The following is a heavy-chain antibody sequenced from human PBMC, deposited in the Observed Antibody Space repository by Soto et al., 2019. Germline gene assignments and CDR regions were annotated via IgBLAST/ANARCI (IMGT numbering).Heavy chain of an antibody. Sequence: GGSLRLSCAASGFTFSGSAMHWVRQASGKGLEWVGRIRSKANSYATAYAASVKGRFTISRDDSKNTAYLQMNSLKTEDTAVYYCTRSRGWYAGVSSFKWFDPWGQGTLLTV. CDR1: GFTFSGSA. CDR3: TRSRGWYAGVSSFKWFDP. J-gene: IGHJ5*02. D-gene: IGHD6-19*01. CDR2: IRSKANSYAT. V-gene: IGHV3-73*01.